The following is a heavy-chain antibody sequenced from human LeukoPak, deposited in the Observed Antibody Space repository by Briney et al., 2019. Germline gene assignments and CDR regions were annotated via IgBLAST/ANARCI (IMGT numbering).Heavy chain of an antibody. V-gene: IGHV4-59*01. J-gene: IGHJ5*02. CDR1: GDSISGFH. CDR3: ARGPRGITMVRGVSLNWFDP. Sequence: PSETLSLTCTVSGDSISGFHWSWIRQPPGKGLEWIGYIYYSGSTNYNPSLKSRVTISVDTSKNQFSLKLSSVTAADTAVYYCARGPRGITMVRGVSLNWFDPWGQGTLVTVSS. D-gene: IGHD3-10*01. CDR2: IYYSGST.